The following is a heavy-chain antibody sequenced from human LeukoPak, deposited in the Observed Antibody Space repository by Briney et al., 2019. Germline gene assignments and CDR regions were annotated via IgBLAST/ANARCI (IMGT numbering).Heavy chain of an antibody. D-gene: IGHD2-15*01. CDR2: IGGSGRST. V-gene: IGHV3-23*01. CDR3: TKDLHCSGGSCYDWFDP. Sequence: GGSLRLSCAASGFTFKSYAMHWVRQAPGKGLEWVSAIGGSGRSTYYADSVKGRFTISRDNSKNTLSLQMNSLRAEDTAVYYCTKDLHCSGGSCYDWFDPWGQGTLVTVSS. CDR1: GFTFKSYA. J-gene: IGHJ5*02.